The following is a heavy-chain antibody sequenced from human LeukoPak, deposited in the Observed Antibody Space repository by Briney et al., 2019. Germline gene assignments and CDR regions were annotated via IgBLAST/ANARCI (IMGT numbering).Heavy chain of an antibody. D-gene: IGHD6-19*01. CDR3: ARGGYSSGWLDWFDP. CDR1: GGSISGSSYY. V-gene: IGHV4-61*05. CDR2: IYYSGST. J-gene: IGHJ5*02. Sequence: KSSETLSLTCTVSGGSISGSSYYWGWIRQPPGKGLEWIGYIYYSGSTNYNPSLKSRVTISVDTSKNQFSLKLSSVTAADTAVYYCARGGYSSGWLDWFDPWGQGTLVTVSS.